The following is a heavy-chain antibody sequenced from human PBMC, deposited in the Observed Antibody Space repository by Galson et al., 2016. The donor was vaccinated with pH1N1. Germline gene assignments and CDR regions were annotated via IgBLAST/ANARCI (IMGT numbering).Heavy chain of an antibody. CDR2: IYSGGSST. J-gene: IGHJ3*02. Sequence: SLRLSCAASGFTFSTYAMSWVRQAPGKGLEWVSVIYSGGSSTYYADSVKGRFTISRDKSKNTLYLQMNSLRAEDTAVYYCAKDQDSEGRYDAFDIWGQGTMVTVSS. V-gene: IGHV3-23*03. CDR1: GFTFSTYA. CDR3: AKDQDSEGRYDAFDI. D-gene: IGHD6-19*01.